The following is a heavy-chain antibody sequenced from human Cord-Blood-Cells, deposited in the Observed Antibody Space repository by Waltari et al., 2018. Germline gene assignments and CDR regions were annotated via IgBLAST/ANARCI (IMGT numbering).Heavy chain of an antibody. CDR1: GGSFSGYY. J-gene: IGHJ4*02. V-gene: IGHV4-34*01. D-gene: IGHD2-15*01. CDR2: INHRGST. CDR3: ARGEGFGVDY. Sequence: QVQLQQWGAGLLKPSETLSLTCAVYGGSFSGYYWSWIRQPPGQGLGWIGEINHRGSTNYNPSLKSRVTISGDTSKNQFSLKLSSVTAADTAVYYCARGEGFGVDYWGQGTLVTVSS.